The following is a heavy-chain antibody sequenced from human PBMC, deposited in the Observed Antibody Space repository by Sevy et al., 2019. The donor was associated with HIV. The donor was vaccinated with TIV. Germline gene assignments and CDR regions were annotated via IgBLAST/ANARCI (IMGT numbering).Heavy chain of an antibody. CDR3: VGVLGGRPVGPFNI. V-gene: IGHV3-64D*06. CDR1: GFTFSNYA. J-gene: IGHJ4*02. CDR2: ISTDGGST. Sequence: GGCLRLSCSASGFTFSNYAMHWVRQAPGKGLEHVSAISTDGGSTYYADSVKGRFTISRDNSKSMLYLQMGDLRVEDTAVYFCVGVLGGRPVGPFNIWGQGTLVTVSS. D-gene: IGHD6-6*01.